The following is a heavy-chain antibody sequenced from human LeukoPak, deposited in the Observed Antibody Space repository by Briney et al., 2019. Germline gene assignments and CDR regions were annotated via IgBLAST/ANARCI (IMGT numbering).Heavy chain of an antibody. CDR1: GFTFSSSA. CDR2: ISGGGGST. D-gene: IGHD3-10*01. CDR3: AKDIPYGSGSYYLYYYYGMDV. Sequence: GGSLRLSCAASGFTFSSSAMSWVRQAPGKGLEWVSAISGGGGSTYYADSVRGRFTISRDNSKNTLYLQMNSLRAEDTAVYYCAKDIPYGSGSYYLYYYYGMDVWGQGTTVTVSS. J-gene: IGHJ6*02. V-gene: IGHV3-23*01.